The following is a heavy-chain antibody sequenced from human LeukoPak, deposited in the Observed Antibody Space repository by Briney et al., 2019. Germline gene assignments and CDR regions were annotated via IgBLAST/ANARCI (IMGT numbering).Heavy chain of an antibody. CDR3: ARGLRYWFDP. V-gene: IGHV4-30-2*01. Sequence: PSGTLSLTCAVSGGSISSGGYSWSWIRQPPGKGLEWIGYIYHSGSTYYNPSLKSRVTISVDRSKNQFSLKLSSVTAADTAVYYCARGLRYWFDPWGQGTLVTVSS. J-gene: IGHJ5*02. CDR1: GGSISSGGYS. CDR2: IYHSGST. D-gene: IGHD4-17*01.